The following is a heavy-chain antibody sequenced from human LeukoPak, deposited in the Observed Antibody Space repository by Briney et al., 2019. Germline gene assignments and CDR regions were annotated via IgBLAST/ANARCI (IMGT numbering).Heavy chain of an antibody. CDR3: ARDLPAANYFDY. V-gene: IGHV3-30*03. D-gene: IGHD2-2*01. CDR2: ISYDGSNK. J-gene: IGHJ4*02. Sequence: PGGSLRLSCAASGFTFGSYGMHWVRQAPGKGLEWVAVISYDGSNKYYADSVKGRFTISRDNSKNTLYLQMNSLRAEDTAVYYCARDLPAANYFDYWGQGTLVTVSS. CDR1: GFTFGSYG.